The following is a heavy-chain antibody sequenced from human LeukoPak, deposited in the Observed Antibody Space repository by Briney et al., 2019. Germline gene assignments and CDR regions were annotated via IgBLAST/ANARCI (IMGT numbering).Heavy chain of an antibody. J-gene: IGHJ4*02. D-gene: IGHD3-9*01. CDR2: INHSGST. CDR1: GGSFSGYY. Sequence: SETLSLTCAVYGGSFSGYYRSWIRQPPGKGLGWIGEINHSGSTNYNPSLKSRVTISVDTSKNQFSLKLSSVTAADTAVYYCARGPDVLRYFDWLIPFDYWGQGTLVTVSS. V-gene: IGHV4-34*01. CDR3: ARGPDVLRYFDWLIPFDY.